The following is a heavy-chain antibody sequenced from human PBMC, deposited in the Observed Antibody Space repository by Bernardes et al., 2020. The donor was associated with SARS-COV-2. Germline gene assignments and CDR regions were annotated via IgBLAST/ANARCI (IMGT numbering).Heavy chain of an antibody. V-gene: IGHV3-23*01. D-gene: IGHD6-19*01. CDR3: AKNSDGWLKYYFDY. CDR2: ISGSGGST. J-gene: IGHJ4*02. CDR1: GFTFSSYA. Sequence: GGSLSLSCAASGFTFSSYARSWVRQAPWKGLEWVSAISGSGGSTYYADSVKGRFTISRDNSKNTLYLQMNSLRAEDTAVYYCAKNSDGWLKYYFDYWGQGTLVTVSS.